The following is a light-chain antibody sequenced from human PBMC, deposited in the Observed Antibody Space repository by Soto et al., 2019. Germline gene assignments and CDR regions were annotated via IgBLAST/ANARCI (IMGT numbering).Light chain of an antibody. CDR2: GAS. J-gene: IGKJ5*01. CDR3: QHFGGTTFT. Sequence: EIVMKQSPATLSASPGEGATLSCRASQSVSSSYIAWYQQRPGQTTSLLIYGASTRATGIPDRVSGRGSGTHFTLTISRLEPGDFAVYYCQHFGGTTFTFGQGTRLEIK. CDR1: QSVSSSY. V-gene: IGKV3-20*01.